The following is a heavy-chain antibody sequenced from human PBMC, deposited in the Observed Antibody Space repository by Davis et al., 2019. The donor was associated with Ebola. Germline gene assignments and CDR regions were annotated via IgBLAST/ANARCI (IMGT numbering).Heavy chain of an antibody. Sequence: PGGSLRLSCAASGFTFSSYWMHWVRQPPGKGLVWVSRINTDGSFTDYADSVKGRFTISRDNAKNFLYLQMNSLRAEDTAFYYCVKDSYHCSAGACYFFDYWGQGALVTVSS. V-gene: IGHV3-74*01. D-gene: IGHD2-15*01. CDR3: VKDSYHCSAGACYFFDY. J-gene: IGHJ4*02. CDR2: INTDGSFT. CDR1: GFTFSSYW.